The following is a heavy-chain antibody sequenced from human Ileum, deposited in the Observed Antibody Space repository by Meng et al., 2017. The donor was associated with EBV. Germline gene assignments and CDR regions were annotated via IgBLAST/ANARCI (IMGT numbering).Heavy chain of an antibody. CDR2: IYWNDDK. CDR1: GFSLTASGVG. J-gene: IGHJ4*02. Sequence: SGPPLSHPHPTFSATCSSLGFSLTASGVGVGWIRQPPGKALEWLALIYWNDDKRYSPSLKSRLTVTRDTSKNQVVLTLTNVDPVDTATYYCARRPGSPSSRFDYWGQGTLVTVSS. V-gene: IGHV2-5*01. CDR3: ARRPGSPSSRFDY. D-gene: IGHD6-6*01.